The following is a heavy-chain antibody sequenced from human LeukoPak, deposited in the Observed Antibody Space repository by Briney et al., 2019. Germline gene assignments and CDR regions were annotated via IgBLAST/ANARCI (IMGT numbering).Heavy chain of an antibody. CDR1: GFTFSSFW. CDR3: AGDQWRLFDY. V-gene: IGHV3-7*04. D-gene: IGHD2-21*02. Sequence: PGGSLRLSCAASGFTFSSFWMTWVRQAPGKGLEWVANIKEDGSDKYYVDSVKGRFTISRDNAKNSLYLQMNSLRAEDSAVYFCAGDQWRLFDYWGQGTLVAVSS. J-gene: IGHJ4*02. CDR2: IKEDGSDK.